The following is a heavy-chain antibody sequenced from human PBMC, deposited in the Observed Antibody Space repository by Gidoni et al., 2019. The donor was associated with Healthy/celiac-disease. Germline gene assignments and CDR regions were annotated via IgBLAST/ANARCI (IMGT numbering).Heavy chain of an antibody. V-gene: IGHV4-4*02. Sequence: QVQLQESGPGLVTPSGTLSLTCAVSGGSISSSNWWSWVRQPPGKGLEWIGEIYHSGSTNYNPSLKSRVTISVDKSKNQFSLKLSSVTAADTAVYYCARAPYLDGGTDAFDIWGQGTMVTVSS. D-gene: IGHD3-16*01. CDR1: GGSISSSNW. CDR2: IYHSGST. CDR3: ARAPYLDGGTDAFDI. J-gene: IGHJ3*02.